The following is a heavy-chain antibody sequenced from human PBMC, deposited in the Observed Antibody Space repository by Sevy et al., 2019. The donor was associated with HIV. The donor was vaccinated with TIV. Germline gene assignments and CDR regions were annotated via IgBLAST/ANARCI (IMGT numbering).Heavy chain of an antibody. V-gene: IGHV1-18*04. D-gene: IGHD2-2*02. CDR2: ISAYNGNT. CDR1: GYTFTSYG. J-gene: IGHJ6*02. CDR3: ARDGDIVVVPAAIADYYYYYGMDV. Sequence: ASVKVSCKASGYTFTSYGISWVRQAPGQGLEWMGWISAYNGNTNYAQKLQGRVTMTTDTSTSTAYMELRGLRSDETAVYYCARDGDIVVVPAAIADYYYYYGMDVWGQGTTVTVSS.